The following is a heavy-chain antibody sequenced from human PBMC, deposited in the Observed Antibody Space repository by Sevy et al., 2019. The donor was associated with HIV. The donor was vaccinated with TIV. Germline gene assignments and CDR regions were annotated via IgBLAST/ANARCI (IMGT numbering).Heavy chain of an antibody. J-gene: IGHJ4*02. D-gene: IGHD2-8*01. CDR1: GFTPSTYG. CDR2: IGYDGSKK. V-gene: IGHV3-33*01. Sequence: GGSLRLSCAASGFTPSTYGMHWVRQAPGKGLEWVAVIGYDGSKKYYEDSVRGRFTISRDNSKNTLFLQMDSLRGEDTAVYYCARDPRMYGDYLLAYFDYWGQGTLVTVSS. CDR3: ARDPRMYGDYLLAYFDY.